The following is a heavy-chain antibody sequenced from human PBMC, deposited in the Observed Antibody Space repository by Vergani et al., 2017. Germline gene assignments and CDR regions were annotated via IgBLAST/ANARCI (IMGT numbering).Heavy chain of an antibody. Sequence: QLQESGPGLVKPSATLSLTCSVSGASIRSSNYYWSWIRQPAGKGLEWIGRIYTGGSTTYNPSLKSRISISIDTSKNQFSLKLSSVTAADTAIYYCARDQDDYDILTGYRYWYFDLWGRGTLVTVSS. CDR2: IYTGGST. D-gene: IGHD3-9*01. CDR1: GASIRSSNYY. CDR3: ARDQDDYDILTGYRYWYFDL. V-gene: IGHV4-61*02. J-gene: IGHJ2*01.